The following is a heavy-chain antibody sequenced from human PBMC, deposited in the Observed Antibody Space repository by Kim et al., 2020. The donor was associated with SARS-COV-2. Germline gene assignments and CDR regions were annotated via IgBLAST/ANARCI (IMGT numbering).Heavy chain of an antibody. CDR2: ISSSSSYI. CDR3: AITRSDSPRINYYYGMDV. CDR1: GFTFSSYS. V-gene: IGHV3-21*01. D-gene: IGHD2-21*02. Sequence: GGSLRLSCAASGFTFSSYSMNWVRQAPGKGLEWVSSISSSSSYIYYADSVKGRFTISRDNAKNSLYLQMNSLRAEDTAVYYCAITRSDSPRINYYYGMDVWGQGTTVTVSS. J-gene: IGHJ6*02.